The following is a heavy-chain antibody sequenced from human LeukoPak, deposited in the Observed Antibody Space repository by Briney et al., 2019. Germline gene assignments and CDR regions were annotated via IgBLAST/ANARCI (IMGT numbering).Heavy chain of an antibody. D-gene: IGHD2-2*02. CDR1: GGSISSYY. Sequence: SETLSLTCTVSGGSISSYYWSWIRQPPGKGLEWIGRVYSSGSTDYNPSLKSRVTMSVDTSKNQFSLNMTSVTAADTAVYYCARGRFYTKDYWGQGTLVTVSS. J-gene: IGHJ4*02. V-gene: IGHV4-4*07. CDR2: VYSSGST. CDR3: ARGRFYTKDY.